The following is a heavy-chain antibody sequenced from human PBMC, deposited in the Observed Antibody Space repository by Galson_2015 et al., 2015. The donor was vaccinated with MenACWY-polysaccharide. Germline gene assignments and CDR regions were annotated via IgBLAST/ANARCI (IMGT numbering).Heavy chain of an antibody. CDR1: ALTFSSSW. D-gene: IGHD5-18*01. CDR3: GRQRGYSYGYNDY. Sequence: ALRLSCAASALTFSSSWMSWVRQAPGKGLEWVANIHLDGRAKFYVDAVRCRFALFREHSSNSLFLQMNSLRLEGEAVYYCGRQRGYSYGYNDYWGQGTLVTVSS. J-gene: IGHJ4*02. CDR2: IHLDGRAK. V-gene: IGHV3-7*01.